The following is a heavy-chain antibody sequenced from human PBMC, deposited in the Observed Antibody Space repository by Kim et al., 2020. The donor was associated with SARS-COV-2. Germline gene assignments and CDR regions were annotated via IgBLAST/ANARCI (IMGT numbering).Heavy chain of an antibody. CDR1: GFTLSDHY. Sequence: GGSLRLSCAASGFTLSDHYMDWVRQAPGKGLEWVGRSRDKTNSYTTEYAASVKGRFTISREDSQNSLFLQMNSLKTEDTAMYYCARFARSLYPFDNWGQGTLVTVSS. V-gene: IGHV3-72*01. CDR3: ARFARSLYPFDN. CDR2: SRDKTNSYTT. D-gene: IGHD2-8*01. J-gene: IGHJ4*02.